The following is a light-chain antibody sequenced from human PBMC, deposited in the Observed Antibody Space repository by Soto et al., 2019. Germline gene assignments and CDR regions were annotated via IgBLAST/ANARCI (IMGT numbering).Light chain of an antibody. CDR2: EVS. CDR1: NSDVGGYNY. Sequence: QSVLTQPASVSGSPGQSITISCTGTNSDVGGYNYVSWYQQHPGKAPKLIIYEVSNRPSGVSNRFSGSKSGDTASLTISGLQAGDEADYYCGSYRTSSRVVFGGGTKVTVL. J-gene: IGLJ2*01. V-gene: IGLV2-14*01. CDR3: GSYRTSSRVV.